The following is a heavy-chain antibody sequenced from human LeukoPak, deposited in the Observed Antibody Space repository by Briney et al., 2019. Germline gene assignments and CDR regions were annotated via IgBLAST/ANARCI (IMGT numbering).Heavy chain of an antibody. CDR3: TTQLYCTSTTCIPY. CDR1: GFTFSNAW. D-gene: IGHD2-2*01. Sequence: PGGSLRLSCAASGFTFSNAWMSWVRQAPGKRLEWVGRIKSKTGGGTADYAAPVKGRFTISRDDSKNTLYLQMNSLKTEDIAVYYCTTQLYCTSTTCIPYWGQGTLVTVSS. V-gene: IGHV3-15*01. J-gene: IGHJ4*02. CDR2: IKSKTGGGTA.